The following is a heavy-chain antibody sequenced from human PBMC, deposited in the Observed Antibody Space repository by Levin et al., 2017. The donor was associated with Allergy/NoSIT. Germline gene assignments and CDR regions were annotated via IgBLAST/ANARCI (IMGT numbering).Heavy chain of an antibody. J-gene: IGHJ4*02. V-gene: IGHV3-23*01. Sequence: PGGSLRLSCAASGFTFSTYAMNWVRLAPGKGLDWVSAISASDGSTYYADSVRGRFTISRDNSKNTLYLQMNSLRAEDTAVYYCAKVRATGVWYFDYWGQGTLVTVSS. CDR2: ISASDGST. CDR1: GFTFSTYA. CDR3: AKVRATGVWYFDY. D-gene: IGHD1-14*01.